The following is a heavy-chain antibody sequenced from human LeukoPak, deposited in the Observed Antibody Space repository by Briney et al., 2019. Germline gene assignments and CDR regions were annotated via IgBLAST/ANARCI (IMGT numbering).Heavy chain of an antibody. Sequence: SETLSLTCAVYGGSFSGYYWSWIRQPPGKGLEWIGEINHSGSTNYNPSLKSRVTMSVDTSKNQFSLKLSSVTAADTAVYYCARGVDTAMVSFDYWGQGTLVTVSS. CDR2: INHSGST. CDR1: GGSFSGYY. V-gene: IGHV4-34*01. CDR3: ARGVDTAMVSFDY. J-gene: IGHJ4*02. D-gene: IGHD5-18*01.